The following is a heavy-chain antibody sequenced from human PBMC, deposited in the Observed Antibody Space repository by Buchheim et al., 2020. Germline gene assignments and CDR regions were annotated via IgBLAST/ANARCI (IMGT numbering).Heavy chain of an antibody. J-gene: IGHJ6*02. D-gene: IGHD6-13*01. CDR1: GGSISNYY. CDR2: IQTSGST. Sequence: QMQLQESGLGLVKPSETLSLTCTVSGGSISNYYWGWIRQPAGKGLEWLGRIQTSGSTNYNPSLGSRVTMSVDTSENQFSLKLSSVTAADTAVYYCAREASLAAVGNGYYYYGMDVWGQGT. V-gene: IGHV4-4*07. CDR3: AREASLAAVGNGYYYYGMDV.